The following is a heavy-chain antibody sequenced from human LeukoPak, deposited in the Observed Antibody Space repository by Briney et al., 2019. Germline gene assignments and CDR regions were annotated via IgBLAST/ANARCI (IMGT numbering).Heavy chain of an antibody. CDR2: IIPIFGTA. J-gene: IGHJ4*02. D-gene: IGHD3-10*01. Sequence: SVKVSCKASGGTFSSYAISWVRQAPGQGLEWMGGIIPIFGTANYAQKFQGRVTITADKSTSTAYMELSSLRSEDTAVYYCARHLPGLLWLGESPFDYWGQGTLVTVSS. V-gene: IGHV1-69*06. CDR1: GGTFSSYA. CDR3: ARHLPGLLWLGESPFDY.